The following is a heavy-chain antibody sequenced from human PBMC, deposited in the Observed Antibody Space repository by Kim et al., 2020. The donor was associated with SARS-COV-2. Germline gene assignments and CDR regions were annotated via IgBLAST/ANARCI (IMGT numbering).Heavy chain of an antibody. CDR3: ARRLLWFGEPPIDY. CDR2: INHSGST. Sequence: SETLSLTCAVYGGSFSGYYWSWIRQPPGKGLEWIGEINHSGSTNYNPSLKSRVTISVDTSKNQFSLKLSSVTAADTAVYYCARRLLWFGEPPIDYWGQEPWSPSPQ. CDR1: GGSFSGYY. J-gene: IGHJ4*01. V-gene: IGHV4-34*01. D-gene: IGHD3-10*01.